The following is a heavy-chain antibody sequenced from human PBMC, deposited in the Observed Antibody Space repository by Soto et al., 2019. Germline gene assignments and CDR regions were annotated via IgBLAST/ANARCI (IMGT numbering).Heavy chain of an antibody. D-gene: IGHD3-10*01. Sequence: SVKVSCKASGGTFSSYAISWVRQAPGQGLEWMGGIIPIFGTANYAQRFQGRVTITADESTSTAYMELSSLRSEDTAVYYCAREMGYGSGSYRIHYYGMDVWGQGTTVTVSS. J-gene: IGHJ6*02. CDR1: GGTFSSYA. V-gene: IGHV1-69*13. CDR2: IIPIFGTA. CDR3: AREMGYGSGSYRIHYYGMDV.